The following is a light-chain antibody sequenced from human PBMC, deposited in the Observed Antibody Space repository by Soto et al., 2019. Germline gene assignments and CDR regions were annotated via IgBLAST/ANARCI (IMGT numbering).Light chain of an antibody. J-gene: IGLJ3*02. V-gene: IGLV7-43*01. CDR2: STS. CDR1: TGTVTSGYF. Sequence: VVTQEPSLTVPPGGTVTLTCASSTGTVTSGYFPSWFQKKPGQAPRALIYSTSNRHSWTPARFSGSLLGGKAALTLSAVQPEDEADYYCLLYYGDVNWVFGGGTKLTVL. CDR3: LLYYGDVNWV.